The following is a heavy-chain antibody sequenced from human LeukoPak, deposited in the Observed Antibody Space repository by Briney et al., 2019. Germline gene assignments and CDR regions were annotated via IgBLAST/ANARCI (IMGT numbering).Heavy chain of an antibody. Sequence: SETLSLTCTVSGGSISSYYWSWIRQPAGKGLEWIGRIYTSGSTNYNPSLKSRVTMSVDTSKNQFSLKLSSVTAADTAVYYCARDLTYYDFWSNWFDPWGQGTLVTVSS. J-gene: IGHJ5*02. D-gene: IGHD3-3*01. CDR3: ARDLTYYDFWSNWFDP. CDR1: GGSISSYY. CDR2: IYTSGST. V-gene: IGHV4-4*07.